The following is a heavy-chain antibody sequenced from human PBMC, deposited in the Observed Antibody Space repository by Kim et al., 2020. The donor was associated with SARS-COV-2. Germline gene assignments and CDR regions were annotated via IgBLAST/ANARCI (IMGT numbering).Heavy chain of an antibody. CDR2: ASAYNGKT. V-gene: IGHV1-18*01. CDR1: GYTFTSYG. J-gene: IGHJ6*02. D-gene: IGHD4-4*01. Sequence: ASVKVSCKASGYTFTSYGISWVRPAPVQGLECMGWASAYNGKTKYAQKLQGRVTMTTDTSTSTAYMALSSLRSDDTAGYYCERAVLTAVTVDYYYGVQAWGPGTTVTVS. CDR3: ERAVLTAVTVDYYYGVQA.